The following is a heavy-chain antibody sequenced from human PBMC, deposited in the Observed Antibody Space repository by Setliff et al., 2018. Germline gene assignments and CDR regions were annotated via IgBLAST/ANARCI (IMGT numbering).Heavy chain of an antibody. CDR3: ARAKYGTTTYFGS. D-gene: IGHD1-1*01. CDR1: GDSMGDFY. V-gene: IGHV4-59*01. CDR2: ISYVGYT. Sequence: SETLSLTCSVSGDSMGDFYWSWIRQTPGKGLEWIGHISYVGYTVYKPSLQSRVTISADASKKQLSLTLTSVTVADTAVYYCARAKYGTTTYFGSWGPGTLVTVSS. J-gene: IGHJ4*02.